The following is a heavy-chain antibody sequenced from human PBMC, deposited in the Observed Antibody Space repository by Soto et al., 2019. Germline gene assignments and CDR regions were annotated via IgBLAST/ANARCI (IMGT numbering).Heavy chain of an antibody. CDR3: AKDKITGHFDY. CDR2: INHSGST. CDR1: GGSFSGYY. V-gene: IGHV4-34*01. Sequence: SETLSLTCAVYGGSFSGYYWTWIRQPPGTGLEWIGEINHSGSTNYNPSLKSRVTISVDTSKNQFSLKLTSVTAADTAVYYCAKDKITGHFDYWGQGTLVTVSS. D-gene: IGHD2-8*02. J-gene: IGHJ4*02.